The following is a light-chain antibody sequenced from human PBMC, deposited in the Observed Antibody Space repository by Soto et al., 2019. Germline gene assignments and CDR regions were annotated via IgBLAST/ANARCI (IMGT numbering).Light chain of an antibody. CDR3: GSYTGTIYV. CDR1: SGDVGVYKF. CDR2: EVS. J-gene: IGLJ1*01. V-gene: IGLV2-14*01. Sequence: QSALTQPASVSGSPGQSITISCTGTSGDVGVYKFVSWYQQHPGKAPKLIIYEVSNRPSGVSSRFSGPMSGNTASLTISGLQAEDEADYYCGSYTGTIYVFGTGTKVTVL.